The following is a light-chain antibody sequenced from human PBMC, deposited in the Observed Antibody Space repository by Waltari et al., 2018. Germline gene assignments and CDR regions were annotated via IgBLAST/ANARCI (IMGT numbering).Light chain of an antibody. CDR1: HPNIGTNV. Sequence: QSVLPQPLSESGTPGQRLTISCSGSHPNIGTNVVNCYQQVPGTTPKLLIYRNDQRPAGVPDRISGSKSGTSAALAISGLQSEDEAHYYCAAWDDSLNGRWVFGGGTKLTVL. CDR2: RND. CDR3: AAWDDSLNGRWV. J-gene: IGLJ2*01. V-gene: IGLV1-44*01.